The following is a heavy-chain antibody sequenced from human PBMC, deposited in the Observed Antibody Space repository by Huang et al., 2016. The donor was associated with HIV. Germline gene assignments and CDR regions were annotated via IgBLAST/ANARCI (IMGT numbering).Heavy chain of an antibody. D-gene: IGHD6-19*01. CDR3: ARLTGGWYQDY. CDR2: LNHKSVKT. J-gene: IGHJ4*02. V-gene: IGHV1-8*01. CDR1: GYIFSNYD. Sequence: QVQLVQSGPEVKKPGASVKVSCQTSGYIFSNYDINWVRQDPGQGLQWMGWLNHKSVKTAYGQNFQGRVTRTRSTSTGAAYMGLNSLTSQDTAVYYCARLTGGWYQDYWGQGTLVTVSS.